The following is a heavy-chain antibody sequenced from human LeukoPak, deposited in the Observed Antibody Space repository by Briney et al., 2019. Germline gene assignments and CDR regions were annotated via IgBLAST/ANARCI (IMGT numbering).Heavy chain of an antibody. CDR2: ISAYNGNT. V-gene: IGHV1-18*01. CDR1: GCTFTSYG. Sequence: ASVKVSCKASGCTFTSYGISWVRQAPGQGLEWMGWISAYNGNTNYAQKLQGRVTMTTDTSTSTAYMELRSLRSDDTAVYYCARALGSSALGLPPNRLFDYWGQGTLVTVSS. CDR3: ARALGSSALGLPPNRLFDY. J-gene: IGHJ4*02. D-gene: IGHD2-2*01.